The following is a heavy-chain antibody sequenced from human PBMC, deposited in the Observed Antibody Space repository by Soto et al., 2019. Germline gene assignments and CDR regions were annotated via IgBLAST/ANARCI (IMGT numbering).Heavy chain of an antibody. V-gene: IGHV1-69*01. CDR1: GGTFRTFA. CDR3: ARGGSTMVRGPRVYGLDV. Sequence: QVQRVQSGAEVKEPGSSVKVSCKASGGTFRTFAISWVRQAPGQGPEWMGGIIPVFGTPNYAQKFQGRVTITADESTSTAYMELSSLRSEDRAVYYCARGGSTMVRGPRVYGLDVWGQGTTVTVSS. D-gene: IGHD3-10*01. CDR2: IIPVFGTP. J-gene: IGHJ6*02.